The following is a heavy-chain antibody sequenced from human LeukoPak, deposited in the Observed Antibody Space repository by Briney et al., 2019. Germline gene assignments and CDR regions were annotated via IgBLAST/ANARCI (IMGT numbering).Heavy chain of an antibody. J-gene: IGHJ6*02. Sequence: SETLSLTCTVSGGSISSYYWSWIRQPPGKGLEWIGYIYYSGSTNYNPSLKSRVTISVDTSKNQFSLKLSSVTAADTAVYYCARISLPGDYGYGMDVWGQGTTVTVSS. CDR3: ARISLPGDYGYGMDV. V-gene: IGHV4-59*01. CDR1: GGSISSYY. CDR2: IYYSGST. D-gene: IGHD3-16*01.